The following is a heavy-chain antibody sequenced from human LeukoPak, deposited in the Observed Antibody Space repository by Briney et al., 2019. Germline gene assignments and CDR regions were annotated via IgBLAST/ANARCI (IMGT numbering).Heavy chain of an antibody. Sequence: SVKVSCKASGGTFSSYAISWVRQAPGQGLEWMGGIIPIFGTANYAQKFQGRVTITADESTSTAYMELSSLRSEDTAVYYCARDVTDSLPWYYYMDVWGKGTTVTVSS. V-gene: IGHV1-69*13. CDR1: GGTFSSYA. CDR2: IIPIFGTA. J-gene: IGHJ6*03. D-gene: IGHD5-18*01. CDR3: ARDVTDSLPWYYYMDV.